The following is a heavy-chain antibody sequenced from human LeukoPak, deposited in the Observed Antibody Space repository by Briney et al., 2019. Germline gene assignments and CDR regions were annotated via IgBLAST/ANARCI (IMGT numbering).Heavy chain of an antibody. V-gene: IGHV3-23*01. D-gene: IGHD6-19*01. Sequence: GGSLRLSCAASGFTFSSYAMSWVRQAPGKGLEWVSVISGSGGSTYYADSVKGRFTISRDNSKNTLYLQMNSLRAGDTAVYYCAKSSGWLPDVWGQGTTVTVSS. CDR3: AKSSGWLPDV. J-gene: IGHJ6*02. CDR2: ISGSGGST. CDR1: GFTFSSYA.